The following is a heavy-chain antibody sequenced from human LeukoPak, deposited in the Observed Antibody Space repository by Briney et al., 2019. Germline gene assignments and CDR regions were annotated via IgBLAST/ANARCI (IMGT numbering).Heavy chain of an antibody. Sequence: GGSLRLSCAASGFTVSSKYMSWVRQAPGKGLEWVSVIYIGGTTYYADSVKGRFTISRDNSKNTLYLQMNSLRAEDTAVYYCAKDAKGPFDYWGQGTLVTVSS. CDR3: AKDAKGPFDY. J-gene: IGHJ4*02. V-gene: IGHV3-53*01. CDR2: IYIGGTT. CDR1: GFTVSSKY.